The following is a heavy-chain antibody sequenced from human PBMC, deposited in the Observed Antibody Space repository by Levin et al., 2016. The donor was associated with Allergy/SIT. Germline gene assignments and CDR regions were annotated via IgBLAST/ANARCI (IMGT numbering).Heavy chain of an antibody. J-gene: IGHJ6*02. D-gene: IGHD3-9*01. Sequence: WVRQAPGQGLEWMGWINPNSGGTNYAQKFQGRVTMTRDTSISTAYMELSRLRSDDTAVYYCARPILRYFDWDGMDVWGQGTTVTVSS. CDR2: INPNSGGT. V-gene: IGHV1-2*02. CDR3: ARPILRYFDWDGMDV.